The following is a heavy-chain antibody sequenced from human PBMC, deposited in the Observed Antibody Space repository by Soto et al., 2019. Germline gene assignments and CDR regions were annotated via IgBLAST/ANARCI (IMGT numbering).Heavy chain of an antibody. CDR1: GFTFSNSA. Sequence: PGWSLRLSCAASGFTFSNSAMHWVRQAPGMGLTWVAVISYEESSKYYTDFVKCRFTISRDNTKNRVYLQIESLRAEDTAVSYCARDLEIRGIEEFDYWGQGTLVTVSS. CDR3: ARDLEIRGIEEFDY. J-gene: IGHJ4*02. D-gene: IGHD3-10*01. CDR2: ISYEESSK. V-gene: IGHV3-30*10.